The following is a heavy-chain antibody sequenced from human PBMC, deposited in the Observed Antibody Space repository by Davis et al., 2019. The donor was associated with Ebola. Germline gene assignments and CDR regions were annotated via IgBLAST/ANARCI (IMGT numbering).Heavy chain of an antibody. V-gene: IGHV3-23*01. CDR1: GFTFSSYA. CDR2: ISGSGGST. J-gene: IGHJ6*04. Sequence: GESLKISCAASGFTFSSYAMTWVRQAPGKGLEWVSAISGSGGSTYYADSVKGRFTISRDNAKNSLYLQMNSLRAEDTAVYYCARDTVTTDYYGMDVWGKGTTVTVSS. CDR3: ARDTVTTDYYGMDV. D-gene: IGHD4-17*01.